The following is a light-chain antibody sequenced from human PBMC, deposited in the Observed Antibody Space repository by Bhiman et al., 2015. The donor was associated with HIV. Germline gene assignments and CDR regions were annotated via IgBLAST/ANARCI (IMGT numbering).Light chain of an antibody. CDR1: SSDVGGYNY. CDR3: CSYAASSTSHVV. CDR2: DVS. V-gene: IGLV2-23*02. J-gene: IGLJ2*01. Sequence: QSALTQPASVSGSPGQSITISCTGTSSDVGGYNYVSWYQQHPGKAPKLMIYDVSKRPSGVSNRFSGSKSGNTASLTISGLQAEDEADYFCCSYAASSTSHVVFGEDQADRP.